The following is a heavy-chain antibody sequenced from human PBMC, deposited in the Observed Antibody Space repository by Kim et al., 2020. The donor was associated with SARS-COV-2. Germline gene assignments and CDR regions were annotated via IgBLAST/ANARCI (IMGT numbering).Heavy chain of an antibody. J-gene: IGHJ4*02. CDR1: GDTFSNYA. V-gene: IGHV1-69*06. CDR2: IIPIFGTA. Sequence: SVKVSCKAAGDTFSNYAFSWVRQAPGQGLEWMGGIIPIFGTANYAQKFQGRVTITADKSTSTAYMELSSLRSEDTAMYYCARAERDYYVSGNLDYWGQG. CDR3: ARAERDYYVSGNLDY. D-gene: IGHD3-10*01.